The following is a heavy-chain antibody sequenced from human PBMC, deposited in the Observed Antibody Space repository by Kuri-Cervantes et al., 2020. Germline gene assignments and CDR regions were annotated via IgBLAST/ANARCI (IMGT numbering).Heavy chain of an antibody. D-gene: IGHD3/OR15-3a*01. J-gene: IGHJ4*02. CDR2: INHRGST. Sequence: GSLRLSCVVYIGSFSSYFWSWVRQSPGKGLEWIGEINHRGSTNYNPSLMGRVTISGDTSKKQFSLNLNSVTAADTAVYYCASAFFGLVITPYFDYWGQGTQVTVSS. V-gene: IGHV4-34*01. CDR3: ASAFFGLVITPYFDY. CDR1: IGSFSSYF.